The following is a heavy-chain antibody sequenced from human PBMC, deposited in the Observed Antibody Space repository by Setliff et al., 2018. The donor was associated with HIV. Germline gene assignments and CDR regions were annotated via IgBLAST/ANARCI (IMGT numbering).Heavy chain of an antibody. CDR2: IRSKSIGGTT. CDR3: IRPLWYNNGWTFDN. D-gene: IGHD6-19*01. Sequence: GGSLRLSCTASGFSFDDYALTWVRQAPGKGLEWVGFIRSKSIGGTTGYGASVKGRFTISRDDSKTIAYLQMNSLTTEDTAVYYCIRPLWYNNGWTFDNWGQGTLVTVSS. V-gene: IGHV3-49*04. CDR1: GFSFDDYA. J-gene: IGHJ4*02.